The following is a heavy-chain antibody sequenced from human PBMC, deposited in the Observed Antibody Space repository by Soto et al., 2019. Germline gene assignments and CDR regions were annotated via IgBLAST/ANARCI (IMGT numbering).Heavy chain of an antibody. Sequence: SLRLSCAASGFTFSSYAMRWVREAPGKGLEWVSAISGSGDSTYYADSVKGRFTTSRDNSKNTLYLQMNSLRAEDTAVYYCARRGSGSYYDYWGQGTLVTVPQ. D-gene: IGHD1-26*01. J-gene: IGHJ4*02. CDR3: ARRGSGSYYDY. CDR1: GFTFSSYA. V-gene: IGHV3-23*01. CDR2: ISGSGDST.